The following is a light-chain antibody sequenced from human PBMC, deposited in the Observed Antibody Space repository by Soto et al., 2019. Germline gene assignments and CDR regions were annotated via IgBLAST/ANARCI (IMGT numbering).Light chain of an antibody. CDR1: SSDVGDYNY. J-gene: IGLJ2*01. Sequence: QSALTQPASVSGSPGQSITISCTGTSSDVGDYNYVSWYQQHPGKAPKLMIYDVVTRPSGVSNRFSGSKSGNRASLTISGLQAEDEAYYYCTSFTSSSTLVVFGGGTQLTVL. V-gene: IGLV2-14*03. CDR3: TSFTSSSTLVV. CDR2: DVV.